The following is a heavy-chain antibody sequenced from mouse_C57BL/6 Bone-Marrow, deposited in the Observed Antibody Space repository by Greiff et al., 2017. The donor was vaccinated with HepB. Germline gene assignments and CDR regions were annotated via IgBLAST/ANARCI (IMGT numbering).Heavy chain of an antibody. CDR1: GFNIKDYY. V-gene: IGHV14-2*01. CDR3: ARSDLLSTLYFDY. D-gene: IGHD2-10*01. Sequence: VQLQQSGAELVKPGASVKLSCTASGFNIKDYYMHWVKQRTEQGLEWIGRIDPEDGETKYDPKFQGKATITANTSSNTAYLQLSSLTSEDTAVYYCARSDLLSTLYFDYWGQGTTLTVSS. J-gene: IGHJ2*01. CDR2: IDPEDGET.